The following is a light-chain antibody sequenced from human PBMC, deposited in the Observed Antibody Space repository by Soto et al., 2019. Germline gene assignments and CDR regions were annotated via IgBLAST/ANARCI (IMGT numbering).Light chain of an antibody. V-gene: IGKV3-11*01. Sequence: EIVLTQSQATLSLSPGERATLSCRASQSVNTYLAWYQMKPGQAPRLLMYDAYNRATGIPARFIGSGAGTDFTLTISRIEPEDFAVYYCQQRSNWPLTFGGGTKVEIK. CDR2: DAY. CDR1: QSVNTY. CDR3: QQRSNWPLT. J-gene: IGKJ4*01.